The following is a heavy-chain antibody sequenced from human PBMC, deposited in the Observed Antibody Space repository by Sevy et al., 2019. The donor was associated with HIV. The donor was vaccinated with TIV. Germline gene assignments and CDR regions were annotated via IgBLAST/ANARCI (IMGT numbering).Heavy chain of an antibody. CDR2: IFSSGST. D-gene: IGHD6-19*01. CDR1: GFTVNDKY. J-gene: IGHJ4*02. Sequence: GGSLRLSCAISGFTVNDKYIIWVRQAPGKGLEWVSVIFSSGSTYYADPAKGRFTISRDNSKNTVYLQMNSLRAEDTAVYYCVSLFLSYRSGWSYFDYWGQGTPVTVSS. V-gene: IGHV3-66*02. CDR3: VSLFLSYRSGWSYFDY.